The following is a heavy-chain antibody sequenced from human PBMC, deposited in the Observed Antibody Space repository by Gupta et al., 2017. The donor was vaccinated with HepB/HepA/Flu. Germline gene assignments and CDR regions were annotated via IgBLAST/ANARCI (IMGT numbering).Heavy chain of an antibody. CDR3: ARGLRFGEFPYYFDY. D-gene: IGHD3-10*01. Sequence: EVQLVESGGGLVKPGGSLRLSCAASGFTFSSYSMNWVRQAPGKGLEWVSSISSSSSYIYYADSVKGRFTISRDNAKNSLYLQMNSLRAEDTAVYYCARGLRFGEFPYYFDYWGQGTLVTVSS. V-gene: IGHV3-21*01. J-gene: IGHJ4*02. CDR1: GFTFSSYS. CDR2: ISSSSSYI.